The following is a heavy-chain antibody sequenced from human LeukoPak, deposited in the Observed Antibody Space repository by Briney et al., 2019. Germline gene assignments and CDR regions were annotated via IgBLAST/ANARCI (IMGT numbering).Heavy chain of an antibody. D-gene: IGHD2-21*02. CDR2: INTNTGNP. Sequence: ASVKVSCKASGGTFSSYAISWVRQAPGQGLEWMGWINTNTGNPTYAQGFTGRFVFSLDTSVSTAYLQISSLKAEDTAVYYCARDVVVTSNYYMDVWGKGTTVTVSS. J-gene: IGHJ6*03. CDR3: ARDVVVTSNYYMDV. V-gene: IGHV7-4-1*02. CDR1: GGTFSSYA.